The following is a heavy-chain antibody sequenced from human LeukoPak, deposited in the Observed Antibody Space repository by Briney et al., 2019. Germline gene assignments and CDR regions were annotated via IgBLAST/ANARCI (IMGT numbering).Heavy chain of an antibody. J-gene: IGHJ3*02. CDR2: INPNSGGT. CDR1: GYTFTGYY. Sequence: SVKVSCKASGYTFTGYYMHWVRQAPGQGLEWMGRINPNSGGTNYAQKFQGRVTMTRDTSTSTVYMELSSLRSEDTAVYYCARASGDIARQGYAFDIWGQGTMVTVSS. CDR3: ARASGDIARQGYAFDI. V-gene: IGHV1-2*06. D-gene: IGHD5-12*01.